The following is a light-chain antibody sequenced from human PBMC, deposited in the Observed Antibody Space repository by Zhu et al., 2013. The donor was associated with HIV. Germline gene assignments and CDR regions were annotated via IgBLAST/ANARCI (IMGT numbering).Light chain of an antibody. CDR3: QQSYSTPPT. CDR2: KAT. Sequence: DVQLTQSPSTLYASLGDRITITCRASQNIGRFLAWYQQKSGKAPTNLIYKATTLENGVPSRFSGSGSGTQFTLAINDLQPDDFATYYCQQSYSTPPTFGQGTKVEIK. J-gene: IGKJ1*01. CDR1: QNIGRF. V-gene: IGKV1-5*03.